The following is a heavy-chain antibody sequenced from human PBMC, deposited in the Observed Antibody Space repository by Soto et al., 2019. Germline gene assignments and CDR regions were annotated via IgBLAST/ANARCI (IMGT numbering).Heavy chain of an antibody. J-gene: IGHJ4*02. D-gene: IGHD6-13*01. CDR2: ISDSGGRT. Sequence: GGSLRLSCAASGFTFSTYAMSWVRQAPGKGLEWVSGISDSGGRTYYADSVKGRFTISRDNSKNTLCLQMNSLRAEDTAVYYCAKDYGSGVSAADSNPLDYWGQGILVTVSS. CDR1: GFTFSTYA. V-gene: IGHV3-23*01. CDR3: AKDYGSGVSAADSNPLDY.